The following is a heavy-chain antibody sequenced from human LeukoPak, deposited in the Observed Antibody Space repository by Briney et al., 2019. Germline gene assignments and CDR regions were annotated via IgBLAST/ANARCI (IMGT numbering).Heavy chain of an antibody. CDR1: GYTFTSYD. CDR3: ARICGGDCFDAFDI. D-gene: IGHD2-21*01. J-gene: IGHJ3*02. V-gene: IGHV1-8*03. Sequence: ASVKVSXKASGYTFTSYDINWVRQATGQGLEWIGWMNPNSGNTGYAQKFQGRVTITRNTSISTAYMELSSLRSEDTAVYYCARICGGDCFDAFDIWGQGTMVTVSS. CDR2: MNPNSGNT.